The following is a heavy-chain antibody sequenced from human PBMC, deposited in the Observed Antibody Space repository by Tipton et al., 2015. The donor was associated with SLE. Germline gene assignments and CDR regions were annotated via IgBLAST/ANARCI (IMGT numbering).Heavy chain of an antibody. D-gene: IGHD1-26*01. J-gene: IGHJ4*02. CDR3: ARSAGGGYYFDY. Sequence: TLSLTCAVSGYSISSGGYYWSWIRQHPGKGLEWIGYIYYSGSTYYNPSLKSRVTISVDTSKNQFSLKLSSVTAADTAVYYCARSAGGGYYFDYWGQGTLVTVSS. CDR2: IYYSGST. V-gene: IGHV4-31*11. CDR1: GYSISSGGYY.